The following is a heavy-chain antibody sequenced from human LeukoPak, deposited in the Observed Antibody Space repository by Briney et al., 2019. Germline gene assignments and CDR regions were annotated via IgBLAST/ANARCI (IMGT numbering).Heavy chain of an antibody. CDR2: IDPNSGGT. D-gene: IGHD2-15*01. V-gene: IGHV1-2*06. Sequence: ASVKVSCKASGYTFTGYYMHWVRQAPGQGLEWMGRIDPNSGGTNYAQKFQGRVTMTRDTSISTAYMELSRLRSDDTAVYYCARVRDPGSRMRNWFDPWGQGTLVTVSS. CDR1: GYTFTGYY. J-gene: IGHJ5*02. CDR3: ARVRDPGSRMRNWFDP.